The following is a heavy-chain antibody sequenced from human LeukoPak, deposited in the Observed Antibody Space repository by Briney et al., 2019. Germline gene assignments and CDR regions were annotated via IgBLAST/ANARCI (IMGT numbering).Heavy chain of an antibody. CDR3: ARDRNTIFGVFRLRYMDV. V-gene: IGHV1-8*03. J-gene: IGHJ6*03. CDR2: MNTNSGNT. Sequence: GASVKVSCKASGYTFTSYDINCVRQATGQGLEWRGWMNTNSGNTGYAQKFQGRVTITRNTSITTTYMELSSLRSEDTAVYYCARDRNTIFGVFRLRYMDVWGQGTTVTVSS. D-gene: IGHD3-3*01. CDR1: GYTFTSYD.